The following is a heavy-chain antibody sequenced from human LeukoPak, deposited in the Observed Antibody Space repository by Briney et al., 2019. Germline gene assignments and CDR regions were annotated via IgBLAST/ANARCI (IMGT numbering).Heavy chain of an antibody. V-gene: IGHV4-59*01. CDR2: NHYSEST. Sequence: SENLSITCTVSGDCISGSYWNWIRPPPGKGLEWSGYNHYSESTKSNPSLRGRVTMSADTSNNEISLTLSSVTAADAAVYYCARRWFGENFFDFWGQGTLVTVSS. CDR3: ARRWFGENFFDF. CDR1: GDCISGSY. D-gene: IGHD3-10*01. J-gene: IGHJ4*02.